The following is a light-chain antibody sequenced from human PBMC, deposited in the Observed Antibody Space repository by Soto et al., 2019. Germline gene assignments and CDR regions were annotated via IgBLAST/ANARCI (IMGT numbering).Light chain of an antibody. V-gene: IGLV1-40*01. Sequence: QSLLTQPPSVSGAPGQRVTISCTGSSSNIGAGYDVNWYQQLPGTAPKFLIYGNSNRPSGVPDRFSGSKSGTSASLAITGLQAEDEADYYCQSYDSSLSGYVFGTGTKLTVL. J-gene: IGLJ1*01. CDR3: QSYDSSLSGYV. CDR2: GNS. CDR1: SSNIGAGYD.